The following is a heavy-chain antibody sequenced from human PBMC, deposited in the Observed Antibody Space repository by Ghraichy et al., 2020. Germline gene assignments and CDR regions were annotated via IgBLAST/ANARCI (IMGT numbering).Heavy chain of an antibody. CDR2: IYSGGST. J-gene: IGHJ3*02. CDR3: ARGQVVGAPNDAFDI. D-gene: IGHD1-26*01. V-gene: IGHV3-53*01. Sequence: GESLNISCAASGFTVSSNYMSWVRQAPGKGLEWVSVIYSGGSTYYADSVKGRFTISRDNSKNTLYLQMNSLRAEDTAVYYCARGQVVGAPNDAFDIWGQGTMVTVSS. CDR1: GFTVSSNY.